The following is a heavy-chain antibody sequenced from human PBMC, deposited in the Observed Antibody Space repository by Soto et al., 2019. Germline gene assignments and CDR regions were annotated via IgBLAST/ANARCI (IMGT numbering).Heavy chain of an antibody. V-gene: IGHV3-30*18. Sequence: QVQLVESGGGVVQPGRSLRLSCAASGFTFSNYAMHWVRQAPGKGLEWVAVISYDGSDKYYADSVKGRFTISRDNYKSTLNMQMNSLRADDTAVYYCAKALGELSPESYDYWGQGTLITVSS. CDR1: GFTFSNYA. CDR2: ISYDGSDK. J-gene: IGHJ4*02. D-gene: IGHD3-16*02. CDR3: AKALGELSPESYDY.